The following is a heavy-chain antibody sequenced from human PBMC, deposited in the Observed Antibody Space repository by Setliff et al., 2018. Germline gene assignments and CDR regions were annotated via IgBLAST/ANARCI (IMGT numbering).Heavy chain of an antibody. Sequence: PSETLSLTCTVSGDSISSYYWSWIRQPPGKGLEWIGYIYYSGSTNYNPSLKSRVTISVDTSKNQFSLKLSSVTAADTAVYYCAREWNYYDSSGYGYAFDIWGQGTMVTVSS. J-gene: IGHJ3*02. D-gene: IGHD3-22*01. CDR3: AREWNYYDSSGYGYAFDI. V-gene: IGHV4-59*01. CDR1: GDSISSYY. CDR2: IYYSGST.